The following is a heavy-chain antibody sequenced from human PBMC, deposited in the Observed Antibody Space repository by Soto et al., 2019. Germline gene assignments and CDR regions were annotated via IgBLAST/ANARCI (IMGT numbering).Heavy chain of an antibody. V-gene: IGHV3-74*01. J-gene: IGHJ4*02. CDR2: INRDGSTT. CDR1: GFTFSTYW. Sequence: EVRLVESGGGLVQPGGSLRLSCAASGFTFSTYWMHWVRQAPGKGLVWVSRINRDGSTTSYADSVKGRFTISRDNAKNTLYLQMSSLRAEDTAVYYCARAPYPVFDCWGRGTLVAVSS. CDR3: ARAPYPVFDC.